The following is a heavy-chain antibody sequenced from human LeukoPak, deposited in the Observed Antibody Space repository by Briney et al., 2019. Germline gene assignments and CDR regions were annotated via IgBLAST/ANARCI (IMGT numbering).Heavy chain of an antibody. CDR3: ARGYSSGYRIDY. D-gene: IGHD5-18*01. CDR2: IKQDGSEK. CDR1: GFTFSSYW. V-gene: IGHV3-7*04. Sequence: GGSLRLSCAASGFTFSSYWMSWVRQAPGKGLEWVANIKQDGSEKYYVDSVKGRFTISRDNTKKTLYLQMNSLRAEDTAIYYCARGYSSGYRIDYWGQGTLVTVSS. J-gene: IGHJ4*02.